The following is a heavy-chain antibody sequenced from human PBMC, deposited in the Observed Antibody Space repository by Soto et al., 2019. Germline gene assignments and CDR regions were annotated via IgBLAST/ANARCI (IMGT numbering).Heavy chain of an antibody. Sequence: PSETLSLTCAVYGGSFSGYYWTWIRQPPGTGLEWIGEINHSGSTNYNPSLKSRVTISVDTSKNQFSLKLTSVTAEDTAVYYCARGTFYYDSHAYYGYWGQGTVVTVSS. D-gene: IGHD3-22*01. CDR2: INHSGST. V-gene: IGHV4-34*01. CDR1: GGSFSGYY. J-gene: IGHJ4*02. CDR3: ARGTFYYDSHAYYGY.